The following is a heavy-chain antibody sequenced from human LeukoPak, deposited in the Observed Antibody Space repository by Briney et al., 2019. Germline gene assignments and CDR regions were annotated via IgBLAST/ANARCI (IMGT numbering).Heavy chain of an antibody. CDR1: GYTFTSYD. CDR3: AREATVNYYYGMDV. V-gene: IGHV1-2*02. D-gene: IGHD4-17*01. CDR2: INPNSGGT. J-gene: IGHJ6*02. Sequence: ASVKVSCKASGYTFTSYDINWVRQAPGQGLEWMGWINPNSGGTNYAQKFQGRVTMTRDTSISTAYMELSRLRSDDTAVYYCAREATVNYYYGMDVWGQGTTVTVSS.